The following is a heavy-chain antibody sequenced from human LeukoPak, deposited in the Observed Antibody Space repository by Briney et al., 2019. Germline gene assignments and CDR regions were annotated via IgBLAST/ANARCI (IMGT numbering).Heavy chain of an antibody. Sequence: SETLSLTCTVSGGSISSGGYYWSWIRQPPGKGLEWIGYIYHSGSTYYNPSLKSRVTISVDASEKQISLSLRSVTAADTAMYYCANTTRVAPDGRAEYFQHWGQGTLAIVSS. CDR2: IYHSGST. V-gene: IGHV4-30-2*02. D-gene: IGHD5-12*01. CDR1: GGSISSGGYY. J-gene: IGHJ1*01. CDR3: ANTTRVAPDGRAEYFQH.